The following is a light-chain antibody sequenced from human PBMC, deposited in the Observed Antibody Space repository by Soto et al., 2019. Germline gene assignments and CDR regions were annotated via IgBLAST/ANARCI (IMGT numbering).Light chain of an antibody. J-gene: IGLJ2*01. CDR2: EVI. CDR3: SSNVVGTNLKI. V-gene: IGLV2-8*01. CDR1: YSDVGGSNY. Sequence: QSALTQPPSASGSPGQSVTISCTGTYSDVGGSNYVSWYQQHPGKAPKLVIYEVIPRPSGVPDRFSGSRSGNTASLTVSRLQAEDEADYYRSSNVVGTNLKIFGGGTKLPVL.